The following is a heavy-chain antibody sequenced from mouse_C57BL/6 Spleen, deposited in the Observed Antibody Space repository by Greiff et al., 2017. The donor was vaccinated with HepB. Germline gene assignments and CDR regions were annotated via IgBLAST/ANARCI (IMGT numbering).Heavy chain of an antibody. CDR3: AREGVYDYDGFAY. CDR2: INYDGSST. CDR1: GFTFSDYY. V-gene: IGHV5-16*01. Sequence: EVKLMESEGGLVKPGSSMKLSCTASGFTFSDYYMAWVRQVPEKGLEWVANINYDGSSTYYLDSLKSRFIISRDNAKNILYLQMSSLKSEDTATYYCAREGVYDYDGFAYWGQGTLVTVSA. D-gene: IGHD2-4*01. J-gene: IGHJ3*01.